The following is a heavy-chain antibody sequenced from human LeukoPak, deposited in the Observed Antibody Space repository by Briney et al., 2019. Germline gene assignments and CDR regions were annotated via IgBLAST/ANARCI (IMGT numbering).Heavy chain of an antibody. Sequence: ASVKVSCKASGYTFTDYYMHWVRQAPGQGLEWMGWINPSSGGTNYAQKFQGRVTVTRDTSISTAYMDLSRLRSDDTAVYYCARAGVWDYSDSSGYHNAAFDIWGQGTMVTVSS. CDR1: GYTFTDYY. CDR3: ARAGVWDYSDSSGYHNAAFDI. CDR2: INPSSGGT. D-gene: IGHD3-22*01. J-gene: IGHJ3*02. V-gene: IGHV1-2*02.